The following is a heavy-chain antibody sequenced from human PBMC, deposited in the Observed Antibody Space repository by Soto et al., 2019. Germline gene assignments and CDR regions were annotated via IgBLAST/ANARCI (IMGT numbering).Heavy chain of an antibody. D-gene: IGHD6-13*01. Sequence: QVQLQESGPGLVKPSQTLSLTCTVSGGSISSGGYYWSWIRQHPGKGLEWIGYIYYSGSTYYNPALKSRVKIAVDTSKNHFSLKLSSVTAAETAVYYCARGGPSSSWLDPYHYYGMDVWGQGTTVTDSS. CDR2: IYYSGST. CDR3: ARGGPSSSWLDPYHYYGMDV. V-gene: IGHV4-31*03. CDR1: GGSISSGGYY. J-gene: IGHJ6*02.